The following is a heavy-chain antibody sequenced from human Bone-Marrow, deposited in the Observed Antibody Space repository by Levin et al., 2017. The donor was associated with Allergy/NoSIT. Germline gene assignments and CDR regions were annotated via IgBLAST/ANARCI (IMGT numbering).Heavy chain of an antibody. CDR3: AGYSAKDH. J-gene: IGHJ4*02. CDR1: GLNFSSYG. D-gene: IGHD4-11*01. V-gene: IGHV3-21*04. Sequence: GGSLRLSCVGSGLNFSSYGMNWVRQAPRKGLEWVASISSTKNYIYYADSVKGRFTLSRDNAKNSLFLQMNSLRVEDTAVYYCAGYSAKDHWGQGTLVTVSS. CDR2: ISSTKNYI.